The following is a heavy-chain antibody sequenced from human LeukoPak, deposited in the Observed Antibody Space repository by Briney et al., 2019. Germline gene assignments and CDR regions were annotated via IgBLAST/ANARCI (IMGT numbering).Heavy chain of an antibody. D-gene: IGHD3-22*01. J-gene: IGHJ4*02. CDR2: INHSGST. V-gene: IGHV4-34*01. Sequence: SETLSLTCAVYGGSFSGYYWSWIRQPPGKGLEWIGEINHSGSTNYNPSLKSRVTISVDTSKNQFSLKLSSVTAADTAVYYCARMAGSRGLWGQGTLVTVSS. CDR3: ARMAGSRGL. CDR1: GGSFSGYY.